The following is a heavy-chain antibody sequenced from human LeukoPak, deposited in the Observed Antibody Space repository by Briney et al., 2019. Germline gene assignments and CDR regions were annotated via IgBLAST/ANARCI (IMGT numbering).Heavy chain of an antibody. Sequence: ASVKVSCKASGYTFTGYYMHWVRQAPGQGLEWMGWINPNSGGTNYAQKFQGRVTMTRDTSISTAYMELSSLRSEDTAVYYCASLDSSGYSDAFDIWGQGTMVTVSS. V-gene: IGHV1-2*02. CDR3: ASLDSSGYSDAFDI. J-gene: IGHJ3*02. CDR2: INPNSGGT. D-gene: IGHD3-22*01. CDR1: GYTFTGYY.